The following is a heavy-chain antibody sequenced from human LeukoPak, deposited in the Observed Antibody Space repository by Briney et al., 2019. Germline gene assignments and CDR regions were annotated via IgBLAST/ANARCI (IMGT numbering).Heavy chain of an antibody. CDR1: GFTFSSYS. J-gene: IGHJ4*02. D-gene: IGHD3-22*01. V-gene: IGHV3-21*01. CDR3: ARAPPQEYYDSSGYYV. Sequence: GGSLRLSCAASGFTFSSYSMNWVRQAPGKGLEWVSSISSSSSYIYYADSVKGRFTISRDNAKNSLYLQMNSLRAEDTAVYYCARAPPQEYYDSSGYYVWGQGTLVTVSS. CDR2: ISSSSSYI.